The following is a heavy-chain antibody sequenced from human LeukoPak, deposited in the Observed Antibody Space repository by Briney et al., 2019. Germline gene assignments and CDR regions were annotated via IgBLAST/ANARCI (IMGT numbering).Heavy chain of an antibody. CDR3: ARNNTRTVSRGSSRRRANAFDI. D-gene: IGHD6-13*01. Sequence: EPSETLSLTCAVSGSSISNTYYWGWIRQPPGKGLEWIGSIYNSGSTYYNPSLRSRVTISVDTSKNQFSLKLRSVTAADTAVYYCARNNTRTVSRGSSRRRANAFDIWGQGTMVTVSS. CDR2: IYNSGST. V-gene: IGHV4-38-2*01. CDR1: GSSISNTYY. J-gene: IGHJ3*02.